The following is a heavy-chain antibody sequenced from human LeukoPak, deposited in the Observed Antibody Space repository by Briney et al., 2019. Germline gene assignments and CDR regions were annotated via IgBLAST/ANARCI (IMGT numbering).Heavy chain of an antibody. CDR3: EKHDSSSDY. D-gene: IGHD3-22*01. CDR2: IRSDGSDK. CDR1: GFIFSTYG. V-gene: IGHV3-30*02. Sequence: GGSLRLSCAASGFIFSTYGMHWVSPAPGKGLEWVAFIRSDGSDKSYAGSVMGRFTISRDNSKNTLYLQMNTLTAEDTAVYYCEKHDSSSDYWGQGTLVTVSS. J-gene: IGHJ4*02.